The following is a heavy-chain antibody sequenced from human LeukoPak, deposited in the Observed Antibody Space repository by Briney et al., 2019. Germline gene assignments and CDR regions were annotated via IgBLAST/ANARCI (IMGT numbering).Heavy chain of an antibody. CDR1: GDSISSGPYY. J-gene: IGHJ4*02. CDR3: ARRDDSSGYHKIFDY. CDR2: IYYGGNT. Sequence: SETLSLTCTVSGDSISSGPYYWGWIRQPPGKGLEWIGNIYYGGNTYYNPSLKSRGTISIDTSNNQFYLKLGSLTAADTAVYYCARRDDSSGYHKIFDYWGQGTLVTVSS. V-gene: IGHV4-39*01. D-gene: IGHD3-22*01.